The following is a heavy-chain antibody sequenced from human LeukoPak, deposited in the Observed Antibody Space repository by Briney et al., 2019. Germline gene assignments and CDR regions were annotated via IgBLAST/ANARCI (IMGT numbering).Heavy chain of an antibody. CDR1: GFTFSSYN. D-gene: IGHD1-26*01. CDR3: ARGGGSYVNWFDP. V-gene: IGHV3-48*01. Sequence: PGGSLRLSCVASGFTFSSYNMNWVRQPPGKGLEWVSYISGSGTTIYYADSVRGRCTISRDNAKNSLYLQMKSLRAEDTAVYYCARGGGSYVNWFDPWGQGTLVTVST. CDR2: ISGSGTTI. J-gene: IGHJ5*02.